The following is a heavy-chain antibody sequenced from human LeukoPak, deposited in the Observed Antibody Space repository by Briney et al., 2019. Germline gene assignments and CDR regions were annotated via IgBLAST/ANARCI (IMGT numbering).Heavy chain of an antibody. J-gene: IGHJ4*02. D-gene: IGHD3-16*01. CDR1: GGSISSYY. Sequence: SETLSLTCTVSGGSISSYYWSWIRQPPGKGLEWIGYIYYSGSTNYNPSLKSRVTISVDTSKNQFSLRLSSVTAADTAVYYCARHGIDVLLKDYYFDYWGQGTRVTVSP. CDR3: ARHGIDVLLKDYYFDY. CDR2: IYYSGST. V-gene: IGHV4-59*08.